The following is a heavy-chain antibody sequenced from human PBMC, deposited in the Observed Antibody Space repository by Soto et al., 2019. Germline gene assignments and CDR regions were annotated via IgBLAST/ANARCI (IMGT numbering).Heavy chain of an antibody. D-gene: IGHD1-1*01. CDR1: GYTFTSYD. V-gene: IGHV1-8*01. J-gene: IGHJ6*02. CDR3: ARERNMYGMDV. Sequence: QVQLVQSGAEVKKPGASVKVSCKASGYTFTSYDINWVRQATGQGLEWMGWMNPNSGNTAYAQKFQGRVTMTRNTSISTAYMVLRSLRSEDTAVYYWARERNMYGMDVWGQGTTVTVSS. CDR2: MNPNSGNT.